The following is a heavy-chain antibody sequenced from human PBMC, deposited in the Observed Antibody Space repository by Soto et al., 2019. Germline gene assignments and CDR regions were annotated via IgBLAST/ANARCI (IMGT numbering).Heavy chain of an antibody. Sequence: SETLSLTCAVYGGSFSGYYWSWIRQPPGKGLEWIGEINHSGSTNYNPSLKSRVTISVDTSKNQFSLKLSSVTAADTAVYYCARTYGSGNYYYYYMDVWGKGTTVTVSS. J-gene: IGHJ6*03. D-gene: IGHD3-10*01. CDR2: INHSGST. CDR1: GGSFSGYY. V-gene: IGHV4-34*01. CDR3: ARTYGSGNYYYYYMDV.